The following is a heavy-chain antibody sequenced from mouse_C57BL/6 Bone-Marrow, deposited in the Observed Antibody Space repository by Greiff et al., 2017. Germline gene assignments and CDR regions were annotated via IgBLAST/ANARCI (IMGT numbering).Heavy chain of an antibody. CDR3: ASDSGSSRFAY. CDR2: IDPSDSYT. J-gene: IGHJ3*01. V-gene: IGHV1-59*01. Sequence: QVQLQQPGAELVRPGTSVKLSCKASGYTFTSYWMHWVKQRPGQGLEWIGVIDPSDSYTNYNQKFKGKDTLTVDPSSSTAYMQLSSLTSEDSAVYYCASDSGSSRFAYWGQGTLVTGSA. D-gene: IGHD1-1*01. CDR1: GYTFTSYW.